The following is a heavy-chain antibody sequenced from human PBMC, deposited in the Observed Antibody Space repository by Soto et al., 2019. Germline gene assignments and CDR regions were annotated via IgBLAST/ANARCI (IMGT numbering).Heavy chain of an antibody. D-gene: IGHD3-3*01. CDR2: IIPIFGTA. CDR3: ASQPNTITIVGVVIWAPDAFDI. CDR1: GGTFSSYA. V-gene: IGHV1-69*13. J-gene: IGHJ3*02. Sequence: SVKVSCKASGGTFSSYAISWVRQAPGQGLEWMGGIIPIFGTANYAQKFQGRVTITADESTSTAYMELSSPRSEDTAVYYCASQPNTITIVGVVIWAPDAFDIWGQGTTVTVSS.